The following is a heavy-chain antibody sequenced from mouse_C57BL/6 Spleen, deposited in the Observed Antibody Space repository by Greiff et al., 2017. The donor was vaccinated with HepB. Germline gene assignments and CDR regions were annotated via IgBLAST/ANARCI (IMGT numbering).Heavy chain of an antibody. CDR3: ASSYRCYYGSSPDWFAY. CDR2: IDPSDSYT. CDR1: GYTFTSYW. Sequence: QVQLQQPGAELVRPGTSVKLSCKASGYTFTSYWMHWVKQRPGQGLEWIGVIDPSDSYTNYNQKFKGKATLTVDTSSSTAYMQLSSLTSEDSAVYYCASSYRCYYGSSPDWFAYWGQGTLVTVSA. V-gene: IGHV1-59*01. J-gene: IGHJ3*01. D-gene: IGHD1-1*01.